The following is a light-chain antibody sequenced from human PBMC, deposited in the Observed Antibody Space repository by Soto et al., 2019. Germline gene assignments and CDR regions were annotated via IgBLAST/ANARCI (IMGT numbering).Light chain of an antibody. CDR1: QRVASSY. V-gene: IGKV3-20*01. J-gene: IGKJ1*01. CDR3: QVYGET. Sequence: MVLTQSPGTLSLSPGERATLSCRASQRVASSYLAWYQQKPGQAPRLLIYVASNRATGIPDRFSGSGSGTDFTLTISRLEPEDFAVYYCQVYGETVGQGTKVEI. CDR2: VAS.